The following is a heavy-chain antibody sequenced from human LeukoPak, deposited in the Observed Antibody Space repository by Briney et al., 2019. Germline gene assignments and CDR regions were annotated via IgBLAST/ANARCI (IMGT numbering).Heavy chain of an antibody. CDR3: ARSYGGNVHFEY. V-gene: IGHV3-30*03. CDR1: GFTFSSYG. Sequence: GGSLRLSCAASGFTFSSYGMHWVRQAPGKGLEWGAVISYDGSNKYYADSVKGRFTISGDNSKTTLYLQRNSLRAEDTAVYYCARSYGGNVHFEYWGQGTLVTVSS. D-gene: IGHD4-23*01. CDR2: ISYDGSNK. J-gene: IGHJ4*02.